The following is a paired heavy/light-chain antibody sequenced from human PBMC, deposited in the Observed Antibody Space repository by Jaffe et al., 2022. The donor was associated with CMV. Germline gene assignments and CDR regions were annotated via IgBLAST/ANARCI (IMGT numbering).Heavy chain of an antibody. CDR3: ATVELNWDYFED. D-gene: IGHD7-27*01. Sequence: QVQLVQSGAEVKKPGASVKVSCKISGNTLTEVSIHWVRQAPGKGLEWMGGFDPEGDESIYAQKFQGRVTMTEDTSTDTSYMELSSLKSEDTAVYYCATVELNWDYFEDWGQGTLVTVSS. J-gene: IGHJ4*02. V-gene: IGHV1-24*01. CDR2: FDPEGDES. CDR1: GNTLTEVS.
Light chain of an antibody. CDR1: SLRNYY. CDR3: NSRDSIGNQLV. V-gene: IGLV3-19*01. Sequence: SSELTQDPAVSVPVGQTVRITCQGDSLRNYYASWYQQKSGQAPVFVFYGENNRPSGIPDRFSGSSSGNTATLTITGAQAEDEADYYCNSRDSIGNQLVFGGGTKLTVL. J-gene: IGLJ3*02. CDR2: GEN.